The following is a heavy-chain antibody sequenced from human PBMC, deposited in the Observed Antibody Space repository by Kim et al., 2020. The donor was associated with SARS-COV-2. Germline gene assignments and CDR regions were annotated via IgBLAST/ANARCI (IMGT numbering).Heavy chain of an antibody. CDR2: INHSGST. Sequence: SETLSLTCAVYGGSFSGYYWSWIRQPPGKGLEWIGVINHSGSTNYNSSLKSRVTISVDTSKNQFSLKLSPVTAADTAVYYCARSLSSSGWYTQFDYWGQGTLVTVSS. CDR1: GGSFSGYY. CDR3: ARSLSSSGWYTQFDY. V-gene: IGHV4-34*01. J-gene: IGHJ4*02. D-gene: IGHD6-19*01.